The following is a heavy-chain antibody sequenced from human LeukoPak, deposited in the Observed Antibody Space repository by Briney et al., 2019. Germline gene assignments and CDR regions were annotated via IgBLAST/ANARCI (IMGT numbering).Heavy chain of an antibody. Sequence: GRSLILSCAASGFTFSSYGMHWVRQAPGKGLEWVAVISYDGSNKYYADSVKGRFTISRDNSKNTLYLQMNSLRAEDTAVYYCAKDRGDPVWYFDYWGQGTLVTVSS. CDR1: GFTFSSYG. J-gene: IGHJ4*02. D-gene: IGHD2-8*01. V-gene: IGHV3-30*18. CDR3: AKDRGDPVWYFDY. CDR2: ISYDGSNK.